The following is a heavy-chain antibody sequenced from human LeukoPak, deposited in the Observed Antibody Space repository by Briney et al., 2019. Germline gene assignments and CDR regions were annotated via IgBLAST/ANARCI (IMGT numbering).Heavy chain of an antibody. CDR1: GYTFTSYG. Sequence: GASVKVSCKASGYTFTSYGISWVRQAPGQGLEWMGWISAYNGNTNYAQKLQGRVTMTTDTSTSTAYMELRSLRSDDTAVYYCARDYSLNMVRGVIDNYYGMDVWGQGTTVTVSS. D-gene: IGHD3-10*01. CDR3: ARDYSLNMVRGVIDNYYGMDV. J-gene: IGHJ6*02. CDR2: ISAYNGNT. V-gene: IGHV1-18*01.